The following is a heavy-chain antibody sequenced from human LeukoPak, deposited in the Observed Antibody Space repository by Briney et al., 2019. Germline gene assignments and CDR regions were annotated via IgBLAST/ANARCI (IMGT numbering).Heavy chain of an antibody. CDR1: GYTFTGYY. V-gene: IGHV1-2*02. J-gene: IGHJ5*02. D-gene: IGHD2-15*01. Sequence: GASVKVSCKASGYTFTGYYMHWVRQAPGQGLEWMGWINPNSGGTNYAQKFQGRVTMTRDTSISTAYMELSRLRSDDTAVYYCARDRILRDIVVVVAATRWASYRFDPWGQGTLVTVSS. CDR3: ARDRILRDIVVVVAATRWASYRFDP. CDR2: INPNSGGT.